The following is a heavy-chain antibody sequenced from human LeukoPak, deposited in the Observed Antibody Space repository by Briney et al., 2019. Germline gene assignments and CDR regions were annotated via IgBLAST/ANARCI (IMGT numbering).Heavy chain of an antibody. CDR2: ISGSGGST. J-gene: IGHJ4*02. Sequence: PGRSLRLSCAASGFSFSNYAMTWVRQAPGKGLEWVSGISGSGGSTWYADSVKVRFTISRANSKNMIYLQMSSLRAEDTALYYCAKAPRHDLAGFYFDYWGQGTLVTVSS. CDR3: AKAPRHDLAGFYFDY. V-gene: IGHV3-23*01. D-gene: IGHD3-3*01. CDR1: GFSFSNYA.